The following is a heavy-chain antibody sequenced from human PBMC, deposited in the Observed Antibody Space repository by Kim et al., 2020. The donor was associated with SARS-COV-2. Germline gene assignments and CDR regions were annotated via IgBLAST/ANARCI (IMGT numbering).Heavy chain of an antibody. CDR2: GNGNT. D-gene: IGHD3-16*01. CDR3: LGGFYFDY. V-gene: IGHV1-3*01. Sequence: GNGNTRESQKFQGRATFTTDTSASTAYMELSFLRSEDSAVYYCLGGFYFDYWGQGTLVTVSS. J-gene: IGHJ4*02.